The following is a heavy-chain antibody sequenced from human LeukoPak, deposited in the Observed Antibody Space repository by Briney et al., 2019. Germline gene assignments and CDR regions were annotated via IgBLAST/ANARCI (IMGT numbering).Heavy chain of an antibody. D-gene: IGHD5-24*01. Sequence: GGSLRLSCVASGFPFSSYWMTWVRQAPGKGLEWVANIKQDGSKKSYVDSVKGRFTISRDNAKNSLYLQMNSLRAEDTAIYYCTRVGYIDEGIDYWGQGILVTVSS. J-gene: IGHJ4*02. CDR2: IKQDGSKK. CDR1: GFPFSSYW. V-gene: IGHV3-7*04. CDR3: TRVGYIDEGIDY.